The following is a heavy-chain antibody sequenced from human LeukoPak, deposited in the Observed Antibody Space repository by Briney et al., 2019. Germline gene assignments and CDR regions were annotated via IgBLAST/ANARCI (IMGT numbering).Heavy chain of an antibody. V-gene: IGHV1-2*02. J-gene: IGHJ4*02. Sequence: ASVKVSCKASGYTFTGYYMHWVRQAPGQGLEWMGWINPNSGGTNCAQKFQGRVTMTRDTSISTAYMELSRLRSDDTAVYYCAPSSGYYPYYFDYWGQGTLVTVSS. CDR1: GYTFTGYY. CDR2: INPNSGGT. CDR3: APSSGYYPYYFDY. D-gene: IGHD3-22*01.